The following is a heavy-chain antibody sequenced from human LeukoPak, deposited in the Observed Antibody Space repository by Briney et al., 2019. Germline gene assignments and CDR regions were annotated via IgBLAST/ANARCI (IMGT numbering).Heavy chain of an antibody. CDR3: APYCSGGSCYRY. V-gene: IGHV3-23*01. CDR2: ISVSGGST. Sequence: GGSLRLSCVASGLTFSSYAMSWVRQAPGKGLEWVSTISVSGGSTYYADSVKGRFTISRDNSKNTLYLQMNSLRAKDTAVYYCAPYCSGGSCYRYWGQGTLVTVSS. CDR1: GLTFSSYA. J-gene: IGHJ4*02. D-gene: IGHD2-15*01.